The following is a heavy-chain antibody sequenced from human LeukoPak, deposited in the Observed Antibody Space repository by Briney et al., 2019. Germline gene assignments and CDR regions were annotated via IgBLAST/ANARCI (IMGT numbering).Heavy chain of an antibody. Sequence: PGGSLRLSCAASGFTFSSYGMHWVRQAPGKGLEWVAVIWYDGSNKYYADSVKGRFAISRDNSKNTLYLQMNSLRAEDTAVYYCARDRSVEMATTLDYWGQGTLVTVSS. D-gene: IGHD5-24*01. V-gene: IGHV3-33*01. CDR1: GFTFSSYG. CDR3: ARDRSVEMATTLDY. J-gene: IGHJ4*02. CDR2: IWYDGSNK.